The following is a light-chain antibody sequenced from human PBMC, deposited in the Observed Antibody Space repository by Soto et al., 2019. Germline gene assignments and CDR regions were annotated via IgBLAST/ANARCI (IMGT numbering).Light chain of an antibody. V-gene: IGKV3-20*01. CDR3: QQYGISPPT. CDR1: QSVSTSY. Sequence: EIVLTQSPGTLSLSPGERATLSCRASQSVSTSYLAWYQQKPGQAPRLFIYGASSRATGIPDRFSGSGSGTDFTLTISRLEPEDFALYYCQQYGISPPTFGQGTKLEIK. CDR2: GAS. J-gene: IGKJ2*01.